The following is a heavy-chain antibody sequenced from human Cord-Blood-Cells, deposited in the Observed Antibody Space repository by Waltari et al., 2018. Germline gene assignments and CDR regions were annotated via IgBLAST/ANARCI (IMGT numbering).Heavy chain of an antibody. CDR3: ARAPDYGDYLGSAIDY. Sequence: QVQLQESGPGLVKPSQTLSLTCTVSGGSIRSGGYYWSWIRQHPGKGLEWIGYIYYSGGTYYNPSLKSRVTISVDTSKNQFSLKLSSVTAADTAVYYCARAPDYGDYLGSAIDYWGQGTLVTVSS. CDR2: IYYSGGT. D-gene: IGHD4-17*01. V-gene: IGHV4-31*03. CDR1: GGSIRSGGYY. J-gene: IGHJ4*02.